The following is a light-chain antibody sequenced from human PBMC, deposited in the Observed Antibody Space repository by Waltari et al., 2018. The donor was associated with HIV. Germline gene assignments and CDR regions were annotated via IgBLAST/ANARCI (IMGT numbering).Light chain of an antibody. J-gene: IGLJ1*01. CDR2: DVS. V-gene: IGLV2-11*01. CDR1: SRDAGGYHY. Sequence: QSALTQPRSVSGSPGLSVPISCTGPSRDAGGYHYVSWYQQHPGKAPKLSIYDVSKRPSGVPDRCSGSKSGNTASLTISGLQAEDEADYYCCSYAGSYTYVFGTGTKVTVL. CDR3: CSYAGSYTYV.